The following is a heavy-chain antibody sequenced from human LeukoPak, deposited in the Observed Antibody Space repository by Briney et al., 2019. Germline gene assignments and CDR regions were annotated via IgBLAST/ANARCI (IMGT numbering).Heavy chain of an antibody. CDR2: ISYDGSNK. J-gene: IGHJ2*01. CDR3: AKGYPGNYGGNS. V-gene: IGHV3-30*04. D-gene: IGHD4-23*01. Sequence: GRSLRLSCAASGFTFSSYAMHWVRQAPGKGLEWVAVISYDGSNKYYADSVKGRFTISRDNSKNTLYLQMNSLRAEDTAVYYCAKGYPGNYGGNSGGRGTLVTVSS. CDR1: GFTFSSYA.